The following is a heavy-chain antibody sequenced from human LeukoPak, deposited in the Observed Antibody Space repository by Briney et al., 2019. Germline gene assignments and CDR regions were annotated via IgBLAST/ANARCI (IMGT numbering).Heavy chain of an antibody. J-gene: IGHJ3*02. CDR1: GFTFSSYW. V-gene: IGHV3-74*01. D-gene: IGHD2-15*01. CDR2: IYSDGSST. CDR3: ARGEYCSGGSCSSAAFDI. Sequence: GGSLRLSCAASGFTFSSYWMHWVSQAPGKWLVWDSRIYSDGSSTNYADSVRGRFTISRDNAKNTLYLQMNSLRAEDTAVYYCARGEYCSGGSCSSAAFDIWGQGTMVTVSS.